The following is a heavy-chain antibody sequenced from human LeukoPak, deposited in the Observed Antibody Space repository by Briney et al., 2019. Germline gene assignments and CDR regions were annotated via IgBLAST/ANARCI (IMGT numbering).Heavy chain of an antibody. CDR1: GGSISNYY. V-gene: IGHV4-59*01. J-gene: IGHJ4*02. CDR3: ARLDSSGWGYLDY. Sequence: PSETLSLTCTVSGGSISNYYYSWIRQPPGKGLEWIGYIYYSGSTNYNPSLKSRVTLSVDTSKNQFSLKLSSVTAADTAVYYCARLDSSGWGYLDYWGQGTLVTVSS. CDR2: IYYSGST. D-gene: IGHD6-19*01.